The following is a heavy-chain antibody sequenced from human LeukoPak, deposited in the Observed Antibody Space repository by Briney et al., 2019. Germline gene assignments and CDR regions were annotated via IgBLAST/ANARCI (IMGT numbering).Heavy chain of an antibody. CDR2: ITPSVDTT. CDR3: VREESGGYFDY. V-gene: IGHV1-46*01. Sequence: ASVKVSCTASVYTFTNYLLHWVRQAPREGREWVGRITPSVDTTNYAQKFRDRVTMTRDTSTSTVYMELSSLRSEDTAVYHCVREESGGYFDYWGQGTLVTVSS. J-gene: IGHJ4*02. D-gene: IGHD2-8*02. CDR1: VYTFTNYL.